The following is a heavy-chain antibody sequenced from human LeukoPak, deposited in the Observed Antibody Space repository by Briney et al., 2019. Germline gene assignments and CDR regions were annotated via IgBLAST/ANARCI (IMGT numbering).Heavy chain of an antibody. D-gene: IGHD3-16*01. J-gene: IGHJ4*02. V-gene: IGHV4-4*02. Sequence: NPSGTLSLTCAVSGGSISSSNWWSWVRQPPGKGLEWIGYISNGGSSGSTNYNPSLKSRVTISADMSKNQFSLRLNSVTAADTAVYYCARFSGGTSRVDYWGQGTLVAVSS. CDR1: GGSISSSNW. CDR3: ARFSGGTSRVDY. CDR2: ISNGGSSGST.